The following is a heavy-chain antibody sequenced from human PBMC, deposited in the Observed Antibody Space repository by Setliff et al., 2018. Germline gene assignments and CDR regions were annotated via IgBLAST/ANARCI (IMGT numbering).Heavy chain of an antibody. J-gene: IGHJ3*01. CDR2: VTAGGTT. V-gene: IGHV3-15*07. D-gene: IGHD2-2*02. CDR3: ATDVPACRGSTCYNAFDV. CDR1: GFAFSSIW. Sequence: PGGSLRLSCAASASGFAFSSIWMNWVRQAPGKGLEWVGRVTAGGTTNYAAPVKGRFTISRDESKDTLYLQLNSLKTEDTAVYYCATDVPACRGSTCYNAFDVWGQGTMVTVSS.